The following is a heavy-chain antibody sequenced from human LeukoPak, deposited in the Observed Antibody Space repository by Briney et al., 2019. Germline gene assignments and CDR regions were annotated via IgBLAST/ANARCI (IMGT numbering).Heavy chain of an antibody. CDR2: IYYSGST. J-gene: IGHJ6*03. D-gene: IGHD5-12*01. CDR3: ARMSGSFYYHYYMDV. V-gene: IGHV4-28*01. Sequence: PSETLSLTRAVSGYSISSSNWWAWIRQPPGKGLEWIGYIYYSGSTYYNPSLKSRVTMSVDTSKNQFSLKLSSVTAVDTAVYYCARMSGSFYYHYYMDVWGKGTTVTVSS. CDR1: GYSISSSNW.